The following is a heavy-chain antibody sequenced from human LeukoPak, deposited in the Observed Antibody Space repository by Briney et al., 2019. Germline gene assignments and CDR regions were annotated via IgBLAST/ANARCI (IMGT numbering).Heavy chain of an antibody. D-gene: IGHD3-10*01. CDR3: AKVLLWGPDAFDI. CDR2: ISGSGGST. J-gene: IGHJ3*02. CDR1: GFTFSSYA. Sequence: GGSLRLSCAASGFTFSSYAMSWVRQAPGKGLDWVSAISGSGGSTYYADSVKGRFTISRDNSKNTLYLQMNSLRAEDTAVYYCAKVLLWGPDAFDIWGPGTMVTVSS. V-gene: IGHV3-23*01.